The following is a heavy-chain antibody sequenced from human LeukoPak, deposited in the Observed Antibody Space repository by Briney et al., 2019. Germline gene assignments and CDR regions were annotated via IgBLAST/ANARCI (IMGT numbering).Heavy chain of an antibody. D-gene: IGHD6-6*01. CDR1: GYTFTSYD. CDR3: ARGLGSSSSFDY. V-gene: IGHV1-8*03. J-gene: IGHJ4*02. Sequence: GASVKVSCKASGYTFTSYDIKWVRQATVQGLEWMGWMNPNSGNTGYAQKFQGRVTITRNTSISTAYMELSSLRSEDTAVYYCARGLGSSSSFDYWGQGTLVTVSS. CDR2: MNPNSGNT.